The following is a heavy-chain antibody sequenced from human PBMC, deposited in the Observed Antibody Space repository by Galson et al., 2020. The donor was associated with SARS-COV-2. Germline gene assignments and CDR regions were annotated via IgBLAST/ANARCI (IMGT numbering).Heavy chain of an antibody. CDR2: IYHSGST. J-gene: IGHJ4*02. D-gene: IGHD3-3*01. CDR1: GYSISSGYY. Sequence: SETLSLTCTVSGYSISSGYYWGWIRQPPGKGLEWIGSIYHSGSTYYNPSLKSRVTISVDTSKNQFSLKLSSVTAADTAVYYCARGAYDFWSGYRYYFDYWGQGTLVTVSS. V-gene: IGHV4-38-2*02. CDR3: ARGAYDFWSGYRYYFDY.